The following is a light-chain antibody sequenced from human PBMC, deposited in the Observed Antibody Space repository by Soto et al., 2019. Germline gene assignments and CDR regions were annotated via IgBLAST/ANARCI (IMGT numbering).Light chain of an antibody. CDR3: QQYGSSPRT. V-gene: IGKV3-20*01. CDR2: VAS. CDR1: QSVSSSY. J-gene: IGKJ2*01. Sequence: EIVLTQSPGTLSLSPGERATLSCRASQSVSSSYLAWYQQKPGQAHRLLIYVASSRATGIPDRFSGSGSGTDFTITISRLEPEDFEVYYCQQYGSSPRTFGQGTKLEIK.